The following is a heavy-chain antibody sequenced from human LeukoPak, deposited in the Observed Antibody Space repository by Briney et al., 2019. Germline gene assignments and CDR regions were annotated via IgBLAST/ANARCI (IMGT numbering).Heavy chain of an antibody. CDR2: ISSSGSTI. CDR3: ARVLHSVVAPDY. V-gene: IGHV3-48*03. CDR1: GFTFSSYE. Sequence: QSGGSLRLSCAASGFTFSSYEMNWVRQAPGKGLEWVSYISSSGSTIYYADSVKGRFTISRDNAKNSLYLQMNSLRAEDTAVYYCARVLHSVVAPDYWGQGTLVTVSS. D-gene: IGHD2-15*01. J-gene: IGHJ4*02.